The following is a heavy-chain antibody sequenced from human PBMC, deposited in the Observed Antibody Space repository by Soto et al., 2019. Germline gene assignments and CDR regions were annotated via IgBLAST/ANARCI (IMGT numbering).Heavy chain of an antibody. CDR1: GVTFSSYA. CDR3: AKKDCTGGSCYRPFDH. V-gene: IGHV3-23*01. Sequence: HPGGSLRLSCAASGVTFSSYAMGWVRQAPEKGLEWVSSISASGASTYYTDSVKGRFTSSRDNSKNTLYLQTNSLRAEDTAVYYCAKKDCTGGSCYRPFDHWGQGTLVTVSS. J-gene: IGHJ4*02. D-gene: IGHD2-15*01. CDR2: ISASGAST.